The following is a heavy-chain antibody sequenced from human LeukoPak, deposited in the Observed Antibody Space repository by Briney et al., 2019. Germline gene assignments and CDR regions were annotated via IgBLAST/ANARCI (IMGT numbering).Heavy chain of an antibody. V-gene: IGHV4-31*03. CDR3: ARGSAGAIVDSGPHFQH. CDR1: GGSISSGGYY. Sequence: SETLSLTCTVSGGSISSGGYYWSWIRQHPGKGLEWIGYIYYSGSTYYNPSLKSRVTISVDTSKNQFSLKLSSVTAADTAVYYCARGSAGAIVDSGPHFQHWGQGTLVTVSS. D-gene: IGHD1-14*01. J-gene: IGHJ1*01. CDR2: IYYSGST.